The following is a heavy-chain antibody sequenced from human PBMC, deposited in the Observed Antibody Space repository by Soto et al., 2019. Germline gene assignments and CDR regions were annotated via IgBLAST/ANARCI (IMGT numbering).Heavy chain of an antibody. J-gene: IGHJ6*02. CDR3: AKVSFRGADYYYYGMDV. CDR2: ISGSGGST. CDR1: GFTFSSYA. V-gene: IGHV3-23*01. Sequence: GSLRLSCAASGFTFSSYAMSWVRQAPGKGLEWVSAISGSGGSTYYADSVKGRFTISRDNSKNTLYLQMNSLRAEDTAVYYCAKVSFRGADYYYYGMDVWGQGTTVTVSS.